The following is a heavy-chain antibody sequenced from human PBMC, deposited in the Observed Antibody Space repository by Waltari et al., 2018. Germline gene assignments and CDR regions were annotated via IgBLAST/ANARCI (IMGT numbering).Heavy chain of an antibody. CDR3: ATGGWGFYLGY. D-gene: IGHD7-27*01. CDR2: ISSDSSYM. J-gene: IGHJ4*02. CDR1: GLSFSSYN. V-gene: IGHV3-21*02. Sequence: EVQLLESGGGLVRPGGSLRLSCAASGLSFSSYNLNWVRQPPGKGLGGVSSISSDSSYMHYADSVKGRFTISRDNAKNSLYLQLNSLRAEDTAVYYCATGGWGFYLGYWGQGTLVTVSS.